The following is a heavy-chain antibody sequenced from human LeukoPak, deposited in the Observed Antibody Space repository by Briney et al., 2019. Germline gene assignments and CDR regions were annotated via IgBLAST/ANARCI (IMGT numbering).Heavy chain of an antibody. Sequence: PGGSLRLSCAASGFTFDDYAMHWVRQAPGKGLEWVSGISWNSGSIGYADSVKGRFTISRDNAKNSLYLQMNSLRADDTAVYYCARDLRPGSNSRWGYWGLGTLVTVSS. CDR1: GFTFDDYA. CDR3: ARDLRPGSNSRWGY. CDR2: ISWNSGSI. J-gene: IGHJ4*02. V-gene: IGHV3-9*01. D-gene: IGHD4-23*01.